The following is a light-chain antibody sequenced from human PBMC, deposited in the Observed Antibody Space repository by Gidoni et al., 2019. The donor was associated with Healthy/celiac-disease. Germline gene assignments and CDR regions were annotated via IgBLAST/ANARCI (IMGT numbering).Light chain of an antibody. CDR2: AAS. Sequence: DIQLTQSPSFLSASVGDRVTITCRASQGISSYLAWYQQKPGKAPKLLIYAASTLQSGVPSRFSGSGSGTEFTLTISSLQPEDFATYYCQQLNSYPPGTFGPGTKVEIK. CDR1: QGISSY. J-gene: IGKJ3*01. V-gene: IGKV1-9*01. CDR3: QQLNSYPPGT.